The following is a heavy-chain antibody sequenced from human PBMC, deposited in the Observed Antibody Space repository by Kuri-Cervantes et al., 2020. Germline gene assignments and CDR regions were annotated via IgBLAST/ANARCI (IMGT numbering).Heavy chain of an antibody. CDR1: DYSISSTYY. Sequence: SETLSLTCAVSDYSISSTYYWGWIRQPPGKGLEWIGSIHHSGSTYYSPSLKSRVTISVDTSKNQFSLRLRSVTAADTAVYYCARWGGRIAAAARSFDYWGQGTLVTVSS. CDR2: IHHSGST. D-gene: IGHD6-13*01. J-gene: IGHJ4*02. CDR3: ARWGGRIAAAARSFDY. V-gene: IGHV4-38-2*01.